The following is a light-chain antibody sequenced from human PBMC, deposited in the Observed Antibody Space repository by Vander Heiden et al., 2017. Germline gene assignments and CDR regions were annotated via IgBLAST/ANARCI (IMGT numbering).Light chain of an antibody. V-gene: IGLV2-14*01. Sequence: QSALTQPASVSGSPGQSITFSCTGTSSDVGGYNSVSWYQQHPGKAPKLMIYEVSNRPSGVSNRFSGSKSGNTASLTISGLQAEDEADYYCSSYTSSSTHYVFGTGTKVTVL. CDR2: EVS. CDR3: SSYTSSSTHYV. J-gene: IGLJ1*01. CDR1: SSDVGGYNS.